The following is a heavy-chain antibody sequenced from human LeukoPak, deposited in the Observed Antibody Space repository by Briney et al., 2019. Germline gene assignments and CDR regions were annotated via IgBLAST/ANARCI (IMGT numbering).Heavy chain of an antibody. CDR2: IYYSGST. J-gene: IGHJ4*02. CDR3: ARDRGYSYGIDY. D-gene: IGHD5-18*01. Sequence: SETLSLTCTVSGGSISSYYWSWIRQPPGKGLEWIGYIYYSGSTNYNPSLKSRVTISVDTSKNQFSLRLSSVTAADTAVYYCARDRGYSYGIDYWGQGTLVTVSS. CDR1: GGSISSYY. V-gene: IGHV4-59*01.